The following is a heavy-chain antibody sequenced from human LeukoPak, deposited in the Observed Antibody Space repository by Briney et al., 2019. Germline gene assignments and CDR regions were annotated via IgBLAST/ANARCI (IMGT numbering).Heavy chain of an antibody. CDR1: GYTFTSYY. D-gene: IGHD6-6*01. CDR2: INPSGGST. Sequence: ASVKVSCKASGYTFTSYYMHWVRQAPGQGLEWMGIINPSGGSTSYAQKFQGRVTMTRDMSTSTVYMELSSLRSEDTAVYYCARDWSSSRFSDYFDYWGQGTLVTVSS. V-gene: IGHV1-46*01. CDR3: ARDWSSSRFSDYFDY. J-gene: IGHJ4*02.